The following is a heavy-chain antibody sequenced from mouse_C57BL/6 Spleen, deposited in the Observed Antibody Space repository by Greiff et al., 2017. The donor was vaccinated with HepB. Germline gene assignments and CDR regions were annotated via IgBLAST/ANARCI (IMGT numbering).Heavy chain of an antibody. CDR3: ARRGVNWDDWYFDV. J-gene: IGHJ1*03. Sequence: QVQLQQPGAELVKPGASVKLSCKASGYTFTSYWMQWVKQRPGQGLEWIGEIDPSDSYTNYNQKFKGKATLTVDTSSSTAYMQLSSLTSEDSAVYYCARRGVNWDDWYFDVWGTGTTVTVSS. D-gene: IGHD4-1*01. CDR2: IDPSDSYT. CDR1: GYTFTSYW. V-gene: IGHV1-50*01.